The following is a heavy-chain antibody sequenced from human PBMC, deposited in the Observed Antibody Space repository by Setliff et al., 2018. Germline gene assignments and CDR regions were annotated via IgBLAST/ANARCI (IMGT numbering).Heavy chain of an antibody. CDR2: IHYSGSP. D-gene: IGHD5-12*01. CDR1: GGSISSYY. V-gene: IGHV4-59*08. J-gene: IGHJ3*01. CDR3: ARQVEMATIAFDV. Sequence: KTSETLSLTCTVSGGSISSYYWNWIRQPPGKGLEWIGYIHYSGSPNYHPSLKSRVSTSVDTSKDQFSLRLTSMTAADTAVYYCARQVEMATIAFDVWGQGTMVTVS.